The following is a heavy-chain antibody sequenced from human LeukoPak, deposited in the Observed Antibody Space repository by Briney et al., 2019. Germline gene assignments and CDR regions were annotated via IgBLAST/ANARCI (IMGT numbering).Heavy chain of an antibody. Sequence: PGGSLRLSRAASGFTFSSFSMNWVRQAPGKGLEWVSSISSSSSYVYYADSVKGRFTISRDNAKNSLYLEMNSLRGEDTAVYYCARTSLNWFDPCGQGTLVTVSS. CDR2: ISSSSSYV. CDR1: GFTFSSFS. D-gene: IGHD5/OR15-5a*01. J-gene: IGHJ5*02. V-gene: IGHV3-21*01. CDR3: ARTSLNWFDP.